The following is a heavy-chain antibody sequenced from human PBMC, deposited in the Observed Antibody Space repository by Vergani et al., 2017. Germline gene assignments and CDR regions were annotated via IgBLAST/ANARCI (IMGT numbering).Heavy chain of an antibody. CDR2: INHSGST. J-gene: IGHJ4*02. CDR3: AKPNPYSSSWYYFDY. V-gene: IGHV4-34*01. CDR1: GGSFSGYY. D-gene: IGHD6-13*01. Sequence: QVQLQQWGAGLLKPSETLSLTCAVYGGSFSGYYWSWIRQPPGKGLEWIGEINHSGSTNYNPSLKSRVTISVDTSKIQFSLKLSSVTAADTAVYYCAKPNPYSSSWYYFDYWGQGTLVTVSS.